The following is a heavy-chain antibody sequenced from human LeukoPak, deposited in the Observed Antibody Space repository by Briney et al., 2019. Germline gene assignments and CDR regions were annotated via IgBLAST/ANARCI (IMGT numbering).Heavy chain of an antibody. CDR3: ARGFYYGRLDP. CDR2: IYYSGST. Sequence: SETLSLTCSVSGGSISSHYWSWLRQPPGKGLEWIGYIYYSGSTNYNPSLKSRVTISVDTSKNQFSLKLNSVTAADTAVYYCARGFYYGRLDPGGQGTLVTVSA. J-gene: IGHJ5*02. V-gene: IGHV4-59*11. CDR1: GGSISSHY. D-gene: IGHD3-10*01.